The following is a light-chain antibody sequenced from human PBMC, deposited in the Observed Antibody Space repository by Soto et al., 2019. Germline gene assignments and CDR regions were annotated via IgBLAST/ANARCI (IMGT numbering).Light chain of an antibody. CDR2: WAS. CDR3: QQYYRTPLT. CDR1: QSVLYSSNNKNY. V-gene: IGKV4-1*01. J-gene: IGKJ4*01. Sequence: DIVMTQSPDSLAVSLGERATINCKSSQSVLYSSNNKNYLAWYQQKPGQPPKLLIYWASTRESGVPDRFSGSGSGTDFTLTTSSQQAEDVAVYYCQQYYRTPLTFGGGTKVEIK.